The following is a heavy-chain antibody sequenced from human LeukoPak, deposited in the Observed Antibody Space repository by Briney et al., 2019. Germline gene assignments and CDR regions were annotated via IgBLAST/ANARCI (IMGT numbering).Heavy chain of an antibody. CDR3: ARERAGYSSGWYNDY. V-gene: IGHV1-69*04. D-gene: IGHD6-19*01. Sequence: ASVKVSCKASGGTFSSYAISWVRQAPGQGLEWMGRIIPILGIANYAQKFQGRVTITADKSTSTAYMELSSLRSEDTAVYYCARERAGYSSGWYNDYWGQGTLVTVSS. J-gene: IGHJ4*02. CDR1: GGTFSSYA. CDR2: IIPILGIA.